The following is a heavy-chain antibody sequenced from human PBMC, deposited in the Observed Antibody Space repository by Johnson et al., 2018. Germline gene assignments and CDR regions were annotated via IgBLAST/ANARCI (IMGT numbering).Heavy chain of an antibody. V-gene: IGHV3-20*04. CDR3: ARASSMGSYYYYYGMDV. D-gene: IGHD2/OR15-2a*01. J-gene: IGHJ6*02. Sequence: VQLVESGGGVVRPGGSLRLSCAASGFTFDDYGLSWVRQAPGEGLEWVSGINWNGGTKGYVDSVKGRFTISRDNAKNSLYLQMNSLRAEDTALYYCARASSMGSYYYYYGMDVWGQGTTVTVSS. CDR1: GFTFDDYG. CDR2: INWNGGTK.